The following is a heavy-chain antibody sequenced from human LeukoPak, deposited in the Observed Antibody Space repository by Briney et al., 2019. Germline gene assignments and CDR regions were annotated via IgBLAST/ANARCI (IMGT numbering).Heavy chain of an antibody. Sequence: PSETLSLTCTVSGDSVSSGSYLWSWIRQPPGKGLEWIGYIQNSGSTNYNPSLKSRVTISVDTSKNQFSLRLSSVTAADTAVYYCARIYDFWSGFDYWGQGTLVTVSS. V-gene: IGHV4-61*01. CDR3: ARIYDFWSGFDY. D-gene: IGHD3-3*01. J-gene: IGHJ4*02. CDR1: GDSVSSGSYL. CDR2: IQNSGST.